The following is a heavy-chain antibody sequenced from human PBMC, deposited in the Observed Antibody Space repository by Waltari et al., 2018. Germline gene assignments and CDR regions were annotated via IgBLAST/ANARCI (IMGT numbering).Heavy chain of an antibody. CDR3: ASQPTGDYVRPEMY. J-gene: IGHJ4*02. CDR1: GFTFSSYA. Sequence: EVQLLESGGGLVQPGGSLRLSCAASGFTFSSYAMSLVRQAPGKGLEWVSTISYSGGDTYYAASVKGRFTISRDNSKNTLYLQMNILRAEDTAVYYCASQPTGDYVRPEMYWGQGTLVTVSS. D-gene: IGHD4-17*01. CDR2: ISYSGGDT. V-gene: IGHV3-23*01.